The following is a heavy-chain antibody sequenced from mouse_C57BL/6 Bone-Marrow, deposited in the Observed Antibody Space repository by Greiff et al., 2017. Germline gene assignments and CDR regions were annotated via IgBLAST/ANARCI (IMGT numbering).Heavy chain of an antibody. V-gene: IGHV14-2*01. CDR1: GFNFNDYY. D-gene: IGHD1-1*01. CDR2: IYPEYGAT. J-gene: IGHJ2*01. CDR3: AIDRSSYTYFDY. Sequence: VQLQQSGAELVKPGASVKLSCTASGFNFNDYYMYWVKQRTEQGLEWIGGIYPEYGATNYDQKFKGKATITADQSSNTAYLQLSSLTSEDTAVYYCAIDRSSYTYFDYWGQGTTLTVSS.